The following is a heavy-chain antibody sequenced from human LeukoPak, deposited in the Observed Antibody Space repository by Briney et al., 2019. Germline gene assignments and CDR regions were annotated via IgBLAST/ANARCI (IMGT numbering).Heavy chain of an antibody. V-gene: IGHV5-51*01. CDR1: GYSLTSYW. Sequence: GESLKISCKGSGYSLTSYWIGGVRQMPGKGLEWMGIIYPGDSDTRYSPSFQGQVTISADKSISTAYLQWSSLKASDTAMYYCARHVAYDSSGYADYWGQGTLVTVSS. CDR3: ARHVAYDSSGYADY. J-gene: IGHJ4*02. D-gene: IGHD3-22*01. CDR2: IYPGDSDT.